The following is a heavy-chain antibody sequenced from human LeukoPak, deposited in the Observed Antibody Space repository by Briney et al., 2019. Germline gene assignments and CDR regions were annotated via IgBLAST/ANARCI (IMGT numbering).Heavy chain of an antibody. CDR3: ARDIVGYIYGLGRITLGFDS. V-gene: IGHV3-74*01. Sequence: GGSLRLSCAASGFTFSSYWMHWVRQAPGKGLVWVSRINSDGSSTSYADSVKGRSTISRDNAKNTLYLQMNSLGVEDTAVYYCARDIVGYIYGLGRITLGFDSWGQGTVVTVSS. CDR1: GFTFSSYW. CDR2: INSDGSST. D-gene: IGHD5-18*01. J-gene: IGHJ4*02.